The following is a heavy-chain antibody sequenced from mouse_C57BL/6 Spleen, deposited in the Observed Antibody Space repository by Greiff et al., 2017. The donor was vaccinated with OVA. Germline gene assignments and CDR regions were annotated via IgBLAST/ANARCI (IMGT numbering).Heavy chain of an antibody. CDR1: GYTFTSYW. CDR3: ARWCLFHYFDY. V-gene: IGHV1-52*01. CDR2: IDPSDSET. J-gene: IGHJ2*01. D-gene: IGHD1-1*01. Sequence: QVQLQQPGAELVRPGSSVKLSCKASGYTFTSYWMHWVKQRPIQGLEWIGNIDPSDSETHYNQKFKDKATLTVDKSSSTAYMQLSSLTSEDSAVYYCARWCLFHYFDYWGKGTTLTVSS.